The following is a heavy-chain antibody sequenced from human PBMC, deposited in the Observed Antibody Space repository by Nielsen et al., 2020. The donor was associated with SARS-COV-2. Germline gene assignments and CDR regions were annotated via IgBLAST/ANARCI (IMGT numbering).Heavy chain of an antibody. CDR3: AKVLPYYYDSSGSYFDY. D-gene: IGHD3-22*01. Sequence: GVLRLSCAASGFTFSSYAMSWVRQAPGKGLEWVSAISGSGGSTYYADSVKGRFTISRDNSKNTLYLQMNSLRAEDTAVYYCAKVLPYYYDSSGSYFDYWGQGTLVTVSS. CDR2: ISGSGGST. CDR1: GFTFSSYA. V-gene: IGHV3-23*01. J-gene: IGHJ4*02.